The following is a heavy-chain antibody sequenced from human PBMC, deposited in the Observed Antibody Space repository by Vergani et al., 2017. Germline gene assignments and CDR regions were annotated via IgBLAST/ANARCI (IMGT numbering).Heavy chain of an antibody. Sequence: VQLVESGGGLVKPGGSLRLSCAASGFTFTSYAMNWVRQAPGQGLEWMGWINTNTGNPTYAQGFTGRFVFSLAPSVSTAYLQISSLKAEDTAVYYCARDHDSSGWSNQPPFDYWGQGTLVTVSS. CDR3: ARDHDSSGWSNQPPFDY. CDR2: INTNTGNP. V-gene: IGHV7-4-1*02. D-gene: IGHD6-19*01. J-gene: IGHJ4*02. CDR1: GFTFTSYA.